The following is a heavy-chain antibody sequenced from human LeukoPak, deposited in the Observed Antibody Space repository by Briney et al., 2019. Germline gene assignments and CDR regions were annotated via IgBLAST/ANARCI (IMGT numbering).Heavy chain of an antibody. D-gene: IGHD6-19*01. CDR1: GGSISSYY. Sequence: PSETLSLTCTVSGGSISSYYWSWIRQPPGKGLEWIGYIYYSGSTNYNPSLKSRVTIPVDTSKNQFSLKLSSVTAADTAVYYCALLAVAGDFDYWGQGTLVTVSS. CDR3: ALLAVAGDFDY. CDR2: IYYSGST. J-gene: IGHJ4*02. V-gene: IGHV4-59*01.